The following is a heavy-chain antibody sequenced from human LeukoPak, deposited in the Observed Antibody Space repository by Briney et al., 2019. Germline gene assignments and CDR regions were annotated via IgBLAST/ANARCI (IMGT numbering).Heavy chain of an antibody. CDR2: IYSGGST. J-gene: IGHJ4*02. D-gene: IGHD2-21*01. Sequence: GGSLRLSCAASGFTVSSNYMSWVRQAPGKGLEWVSVIYSGGSTYYADSVKGRFTISRDNSKNTLYLQMNSLRAEDTAVYYCAKSYREIVVVIAPLDYWGQGTLVTVSS. V-gene: IGHV3-53*01. CDR3: AKSYREIVVVIAPLDY. CDR1: GFTVSSNY.